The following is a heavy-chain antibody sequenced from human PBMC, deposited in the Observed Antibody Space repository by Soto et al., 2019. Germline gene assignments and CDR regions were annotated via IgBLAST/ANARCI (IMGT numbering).Heavy chain of an antibody. CDR2: IYYSGST. CDR1: GGSISSSSYY. Sequence: SETLSLTCTVSGGSISSSSYYWGWIRQPPGKGLEWIGSIYYSGSTYYNPSLKSRVTISVDTSKNQFSLKLSSVTAADTAVYYCARAIVVVPAATRSTWHFDYWGQGNLVTVSS. V-gene: IGHV4-39*01. D-gene: IGHD2-2*01. J-gene: IGHJ4*02. CDR3: ARAIVVVPAATRSTWHFDY.